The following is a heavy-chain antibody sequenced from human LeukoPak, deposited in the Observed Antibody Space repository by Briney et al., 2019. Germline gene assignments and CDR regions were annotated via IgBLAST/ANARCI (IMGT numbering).Heavy chain of an antibody. CDR3: ARGGLEWLPTASPIDY. J-gene: IGHJ4*02. V-gene: IGHV1-2*02. CDR2: INPNSGGT. Sequence: ASVKVSCKASGYTFTGYYMHWVRQAPGQGLEWMGWINPNSGGTNYAQKFQGRVTMTRGTSISTAYMELSRLRSDDTAVYYCARGGLEWLPTASPIDYWGQGTLVTVSS. CDR1: GYTFTGYY. D-gene: IGHD3-3*01.